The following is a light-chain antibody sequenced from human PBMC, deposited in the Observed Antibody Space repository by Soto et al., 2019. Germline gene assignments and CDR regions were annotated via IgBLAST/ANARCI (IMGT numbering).Light chain of an antibody. V-gene: IGKV3-20*01. CDR3: QQYGSSPSWT. J-gene: IGKJ1*01. Sequence: EIVLTQSPATLSLSPGERATLSCRASQSINRHLAWYRQKPGQAPRLLIYGASSRATGIPDRFSGSGSGTDFTLTISRLEPEDFAVYYCQQYGSSPSWTFGQGTKVDIK. CDR1: QSINRH. CDR2: GAS.